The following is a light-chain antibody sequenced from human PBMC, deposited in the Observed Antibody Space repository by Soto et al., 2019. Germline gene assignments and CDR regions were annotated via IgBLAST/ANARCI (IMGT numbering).Light chain of an antibody. J-gene: IGKJ1*01. CDR2: KAS. CDR3: HQYTSPPWT. Sequence: DIQMTQSPSTLSASVGDRVTITCRASQSISIWLAWYQQKPGKVPRLLIYKASSLESGVPSRFSGSGSGTEFTLTSSSLQPDDFAGYYCHQYTSPPWTFGQGTKVEIK. CDR1: QSISIW. V-gene: IGKV1-5*03.